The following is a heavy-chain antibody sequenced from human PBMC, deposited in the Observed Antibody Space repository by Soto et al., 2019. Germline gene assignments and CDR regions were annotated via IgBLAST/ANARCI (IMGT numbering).Heavy chain of an antibody. J-gene: IGHJ4*02. V-gene: IGHV3-7*01. CDR3: SRSLNS. Sequence: RLSCAASGFTFSTYWMDWVRQTPGKGLEWVANINQDGSEKNYVDSVKGRFTISRDNAGNSLYLQMRSLTAEDSALYYCSRSLNSWGQGTLVTVSS. CDR1: GFTFSTYW. CDR2: INQDGSEK.